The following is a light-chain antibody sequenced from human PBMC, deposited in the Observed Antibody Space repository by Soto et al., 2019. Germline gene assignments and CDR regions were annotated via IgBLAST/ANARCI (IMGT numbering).Light chain of an antibody. J-gene: IGKJ1*01. Sequence: EIVLTQSPGTLSLSPGERVTLSCRASQSVSSNFLAWYQQKPGQAPRLLIYGASNRAAGIPDRFSGSGSGTDFTLTISRLEPEDFAVYYCQQYLITPWTFGQGTKVDIK. CDR1: QSVSSNF. CDR2: GAS. V-gene: IGKV3-20*01. CDR3: QQYLITPWT.